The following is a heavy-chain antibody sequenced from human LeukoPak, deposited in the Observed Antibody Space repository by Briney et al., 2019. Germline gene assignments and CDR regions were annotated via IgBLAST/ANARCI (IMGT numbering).Heavy chain of an antibody. CDR3: ARATLNYYDSSGYYSYYFDY. CDR2: IIPIFGTA. D-gene: IGHD3-22*01. J-gene: IGHJ4*02. Sequence: GASVKVSCKASGDTFSSYAIIWVRQAPGQGLEWMGGIIPIFGTANYAQKFQGRVTITADESTSTAYMELSSLRSEDTAVYYCARATLNYYDSSGYYSYYFDYWGQGTLVTVSS. CDR1: GDTFSSYA. V-gene: IGHV1-69*01.